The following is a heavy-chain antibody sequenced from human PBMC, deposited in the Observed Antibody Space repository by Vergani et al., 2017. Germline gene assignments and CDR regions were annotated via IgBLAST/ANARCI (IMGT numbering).Heavy chain of an antibody. V-gene: IGHV1-8*01. Sequence: QVQLVQSGAEVKKPGASVKVSCKASGYTFTSYDINWVRQATGQGLEWMGWMNPNSGNTGYAQKFQGRVTMTRNTSISTAYMELSSLRSEDTAVYYCARGPYYYDSSGYYHVDYWGQGSLVTVSS. CDR3: ARGPYYYDSSGYYHVDY. J-gene: IGHJ4*02. CDR1: GYTFTSYD. D-gene: IGHD3-22*01. CDR2: MNPNSGNT.